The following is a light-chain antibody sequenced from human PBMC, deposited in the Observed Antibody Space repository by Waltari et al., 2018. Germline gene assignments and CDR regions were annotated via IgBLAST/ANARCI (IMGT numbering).Light chain of an antibody. CDR1: SGSLSTTSY. CDR3: ALYMGSGIWV. J-gene: IGLJ3*02. V-gene: IGLV8-61*01. Sequence: QTVVTQEPSLSVSPGGTVTPPCALSSGSLSTTSYATWYQQTPGQAPRTIVYKANARSSGVPDRFSGSILGNTAALTITGAQADDESDYYCALYMGSGIWVFGGGTRLTVL. CDR2: KAN.